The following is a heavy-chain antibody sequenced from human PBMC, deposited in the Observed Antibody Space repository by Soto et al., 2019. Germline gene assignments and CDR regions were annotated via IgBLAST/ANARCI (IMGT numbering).Heavy chain of an antibody. CDR2: ISAYNGNT. CDR3: ARTDDSSGYYYFDY. Sequence: ASVKVSCKASGYTFTSYGISWVRQAPGQGLEWMGWISAYNGNTNYAQKLQGRVTMTTDTFTSTAYMELRSLRSDDTAVYYCARTDDSSGYYYFDYWGQGTLVTVSS. V-gene: IGHV1-18*01. D-gene: IGHD3-22*01. CDR1: GYTFTSYG. J-gene: IGHJ4*02.